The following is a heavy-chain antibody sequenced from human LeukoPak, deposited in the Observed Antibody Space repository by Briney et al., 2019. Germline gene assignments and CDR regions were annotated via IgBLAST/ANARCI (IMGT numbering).Heavy chain of an antibody. D-gene: IGHD6-19*01. CDR2: IRYDGSNK. CDR1: GFTFSSYS. J-gene: IGHJ4*02. Sequence: GGSLRLSCAASGFTFSSYSMNWVRQAPGKGLEWVAFIRYDGSNKYYADSVKGRFTISRDNSKNTLYLQMNSLRAEDTAVYYCAKDQGAGTLDYWGQGTLVTVSS. V-gene: IGHV3-30*02. CDR3: AKDQGAGTLDY.